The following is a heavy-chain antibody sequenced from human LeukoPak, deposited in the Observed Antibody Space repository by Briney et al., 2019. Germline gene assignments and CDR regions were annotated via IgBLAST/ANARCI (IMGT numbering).Heavy chain of an antibody. CDR1: GYTFTRYY. D-gene: IGHD6-19*01. Sequence: ASVKVSCKASGYTFTRYYMHWVRQAPGQGLEWMGIINPSGGSTNYAQKFQGRVTMTRDTSISTAYMELSRLRSDDTAVYYCARDGEQWLVDYYYYYMDVWGKGTTVTISS. V-gene: IGHV1-46*01. CDR3: ARDGEQWLVDYYYYYMDV. CDR2: INPSGGST. J-gene: IGHJ6*03.